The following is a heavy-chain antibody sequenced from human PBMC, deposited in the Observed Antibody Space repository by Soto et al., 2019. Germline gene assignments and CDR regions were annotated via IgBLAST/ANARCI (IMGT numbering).Heavy chain of an antibody. CDR3: ATGAYSSSWYAEYFQH. Sequence: ASVKVSCKVSGYTLTELSMHWVRQAPGKGLEWMGGFDPEDGETIYAQKFQGRVTMTEDTSTDTAYMELSSLRSEDTAVYYCATGAYSSSWYAEYFQHWGQGTLVTVSS. J-gene: IGHJ1*01. CDR1: GYTLTELS. V-gene: IGHV1-24*01. D-gene: IGHD6-13*01. CDR2: FDPEDGET.